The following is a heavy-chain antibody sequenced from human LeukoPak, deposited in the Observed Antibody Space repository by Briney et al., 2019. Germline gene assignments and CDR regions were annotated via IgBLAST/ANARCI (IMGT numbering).Heavy chain of an antibody. J-gene: IGHJ5*02. CDR2: IYTSGST. V-gene: IGHV4-61*02. CDR1: GGSISSGSYY. CDR3: ARHWPSPHRLFTRWFDP. D-gene: IGHD2-15*01. Sequence: SQTLSLTCTVSGGSISSGSYYWSWIRQPAGKGLEWIGRIYTSGSTNYNPSLKSRVTISVDTSKNQFSLKLSSVTAADTPLHFCARHWPSPHRLFTRWFDPRATATIVRVSS.